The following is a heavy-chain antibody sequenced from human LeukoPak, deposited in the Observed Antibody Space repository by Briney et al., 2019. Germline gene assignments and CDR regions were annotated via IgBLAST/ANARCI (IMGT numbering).Heavy chain of an antibody. D-gene: IGHD3-3*01. V-gene: IGHV1-2*02. CDR3: ARDRNTRFLEWLLSLPDY. J-gene: IGHJ4*02. Sequence: ASVKVSCKASGYTFTGYYMHWVRQAPGQGLEWMGWINPNSGGTNYAQKFQGRVTMTRDTSISTAYMELSRLRSDDTAVYYCARDRNTRFLEWLLSLPDYWGQGTLVTVSS. CDR1: GYTFTGYY. CDR2: INPNSGGT.